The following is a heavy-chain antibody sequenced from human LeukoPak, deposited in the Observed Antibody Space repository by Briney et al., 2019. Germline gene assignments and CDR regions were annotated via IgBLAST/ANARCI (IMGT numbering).Heavy chain of an antibody. J-gene: IGHJ4*02. Sequence: SETLSLTCTVSGGSISSGGYYWSWIRQHPGKGLEWIGYIYYSGSTYYNPSLKSRVTISVDTSKNQFSLKLSSVTAADTAVYYCARIPNQSKYSVGDYWGQGALVTVSS. CDR1: GGSISSGGYY. CDR3: ARIPNQSKYSVGDY. V-gene: IGHV4-31*03. CDR2: IYYSGST. D-gene: IGHD1-14*01.